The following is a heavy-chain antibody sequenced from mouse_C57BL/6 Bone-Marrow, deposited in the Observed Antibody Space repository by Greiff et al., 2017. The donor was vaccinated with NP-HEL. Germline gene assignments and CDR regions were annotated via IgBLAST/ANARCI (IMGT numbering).Heavy chain of an antibody. D-gene: IGHD2-4*01. J-gene: IGHJ3*01. CDR3: ARGGIYYDYAWFAY. CDR1: GYAFTNYL. CDR2: ISSGSGGN. V-gene: IGHV1-54*01. Sequence: VQLQQSGAELVRPGTSVKVSCKASGYAFTNYLIEWVKQRPGQGLEWIGVISSGSGGNNYNEKVKGKATLTGDKSSSTACMQLSSLTSEDSAVYFCARGGIYYDYAWFAYWGQGTLVTVSA.